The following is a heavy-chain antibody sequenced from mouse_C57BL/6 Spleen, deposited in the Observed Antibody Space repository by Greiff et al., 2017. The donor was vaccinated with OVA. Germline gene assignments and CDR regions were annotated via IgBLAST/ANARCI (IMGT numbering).Heavy chain of an antibody. CDR3: ARGGELQGAWFAY. CDR1: GYTFTSYW. J-gene: IGHJ3*01. V-gene: IGHV1-55*01. Sequence: QVQLQQPGAELVKPGASVKMSCKASGYTFTSYWITWVKQRPGQGLEWIGDIYPGSGSTNYNEKFKSKATLTVDTSSSTAYMQLSSLTSEDSAVYYWARGGELQGAWFAYWGQGTLVTVSA. CDR2: IYPGSGST. D-gene: IGHD2-1*01.